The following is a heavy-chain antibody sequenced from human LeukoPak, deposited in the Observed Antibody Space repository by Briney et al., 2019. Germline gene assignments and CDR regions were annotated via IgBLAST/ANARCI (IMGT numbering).Heavy chain of an antibody. V-gene: IGHV4-59*13. CDR3: ARALRAVAGFWDH. CDR1: DDSIRTYY. CDR2: IGNGGNT. D-gene: IGHD6-19*01. J-gene: IGHJ4*02. Sequence: SETLALTCAVSDDSIRTYYWSWVRQPPGKELEWVGYIGNGGNTNYNTYLKSRVTISIDTSKDQISLKLRSVAPADTAVYYCARALRAVAGFWDHWGQGTLVTVSS.